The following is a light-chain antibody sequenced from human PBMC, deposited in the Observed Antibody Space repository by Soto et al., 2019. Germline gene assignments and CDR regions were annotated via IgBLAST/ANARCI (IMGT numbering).Light chain of an antibody. V-gene: IGKV4-1*01. J-gene: IGKJ1*01. CDR1: QRVAYTSNKKTY. CDR2: WSS. Sequence: DIVMTQSPDSLAVSLGERATINCKSSQRVAYTSNKKTYVAWYQQKAGQPPKLLLYWSSTRASGVPDRFSGSGSGTDFTLTISSLQAEDVAVYYCQQYYSPLWTFGQGTKVQIK. CDR3: QQYYSPLWT.